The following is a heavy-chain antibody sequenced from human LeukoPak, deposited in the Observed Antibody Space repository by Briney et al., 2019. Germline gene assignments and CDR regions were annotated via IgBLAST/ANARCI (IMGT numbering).Heavy chain of an antibody. Sequence: PGGSLRLSCAASGFTFSSYSMNWVRQAPGKGLEWASFISSSSSYIYYADSVKGRFTISRDNAKNSLYLQMNSLRAEDTAVYYCARERYSEKNYYYYGMDVWGQGTTVTVSS. CDR1: GFTFSSYS. D-gene: IGHD2-15*01. CDR3: ARERYSEKNYYYYGMDV. V-gene: IGHV3-21*01. J-gene: IGHJ6*02. CDR2: ISSSSSYI.